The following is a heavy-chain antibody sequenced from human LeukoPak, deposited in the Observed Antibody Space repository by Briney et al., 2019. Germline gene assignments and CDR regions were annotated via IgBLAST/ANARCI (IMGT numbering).Heavy chain of an antibody. Sequence: GRSLRLSCAASGFTFSSYGMHWVRQAPGKGLEWVAVISYDGSNKYYADSVKGRFTISRDNSKSTLYLQMNSLRAEDTAVYYCAKDRRLDYWGQGTLVTVSS. CDR3: AKDRRLDY. J-gene: IGHJ4*02. CDR1: GFTFSSYG. V-gene: IGHV3-30*18. CDR2: ISYDGSNK.